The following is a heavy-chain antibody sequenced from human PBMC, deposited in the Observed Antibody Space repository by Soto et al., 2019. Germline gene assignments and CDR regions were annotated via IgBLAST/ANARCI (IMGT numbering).Heavy chain of an antibody. CDR1: GFTFSSYW. CDR3: AREGDFWSGYSAFDY. D-gene: IGHD3-3*01. CDR2: IKQDGSEK. Sequence: GGSLRLSCSASGFTFSSYWMSWVRQAPGKGLEWVANIKQDGSEKYYVDSVKGRFTISRDNAKNSLYLQMNSLRAEDTAVYYCAREGDFWSGYSAFDYWGQGTLVTVSS. V-gene: IGHV3-7*01. J-gene: IGHJ4*02.